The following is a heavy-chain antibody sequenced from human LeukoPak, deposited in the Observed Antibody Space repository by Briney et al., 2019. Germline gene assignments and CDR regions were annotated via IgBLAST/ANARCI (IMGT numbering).Heavy chain of an antibody. CDR1: GYTFTGYY. Sequence: ASVKVSCKASGYTFTGYYMHWVRQAPGQGLEWMGGINPNSGGTNYAQKFQGRVTMTRDTSISTAYMELSRLRSDDTAVYYCAAQRSGSYYLPPAPPDYWGQGTLVTVSS. J-gene: IGHJ4*02. D-gene: IGHD1-26*01. CDR2: INPNSGGT. CDR3: AAQRSGSYYLPPAPPDY. V-gene: IGHV1-2*02.